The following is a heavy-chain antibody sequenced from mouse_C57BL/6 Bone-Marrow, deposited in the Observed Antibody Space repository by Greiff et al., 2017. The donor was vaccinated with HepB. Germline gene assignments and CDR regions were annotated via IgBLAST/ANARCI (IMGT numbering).Heavy chain of an antibody. CDR2: IYPGSGST. Sequence: QVQLQQPGAELVKPGASVKMSCKASGYTFTSYWITWVKQRPGQGLEWIGDIYPGSGSTNYNEKFKSKATLTVDTSSSTAYMQLSSLTSADSAVYYCARLDYYGSSYEYYAMDYWGQGTSVTVSS. D-gene: IGHD1-1*01. J-gene: IGHJ4*01. V-gene: IGHV1-55*01. CDR1: GYTFTSYW. CDR3: ARLDYYGSSYEYYAMDY.